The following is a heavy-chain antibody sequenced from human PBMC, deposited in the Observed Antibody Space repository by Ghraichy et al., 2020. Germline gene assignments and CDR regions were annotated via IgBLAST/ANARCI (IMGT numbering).Heavy chain of an antibody. CDR2: INHSGST. J-gene: IGHJ4*02. D-gene: IGHD6-13*01. CDR3: AGRGIAAADDPKIDY. V-gene: IGHV4-34*01. Sequence: SETLSLTCAVYGGSFSGYYWSWIRQPPGKGLEWIGEINHSGSTNYNPSLKSRVTISVDTSKNQFSLKLSSVTAADTAVYYCAGRGIAAADDPKIDYWGQGTLVTVSS. CDR1: GGSFSGYY.